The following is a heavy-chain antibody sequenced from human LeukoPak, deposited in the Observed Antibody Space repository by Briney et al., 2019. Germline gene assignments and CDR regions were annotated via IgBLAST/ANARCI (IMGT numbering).Heavy chain of an antibody. Sequence: PAASLSPACAVYGESVDNYYWMFVRQSPGEGLQWIGETTYRGGPSYNPAFKSRSPISIEASLRQIFLKLRSLTVANTSVFHWATYGGDWTFDWGQGTLVTVSS. CDR3: ATYGGDWTFD. CDR2: TTYRGGP. V-gene: IGHV4-34*01. D-gene: IGHD2-21*01. J-gene: IGHJ4*01. CDR1: GESVDNYY.